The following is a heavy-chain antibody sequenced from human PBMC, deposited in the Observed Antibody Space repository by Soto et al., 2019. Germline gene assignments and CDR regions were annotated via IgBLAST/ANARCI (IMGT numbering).Heavy chain of an antibody. V-gene: IGHV2-5*02. CDR3: AHSLYHYDISGHYTYWYFDL. CDR1: GFPLETSGMG. CDR2: IYWADDK. J-gene: IGHJ2*01. Sequence: QITLKESGPTLVKPTQTLTLTCTFSGFPLETSGMGMSWIRQPPGKALEWLALIYWADDKRYSPSLKNRLTITNATSKNQVVLTLTNVDPVDTATYYCAHSLYHYDISGHYTYWYFDLCGRGTLVTVSA. D-gene: IGHD3-22*01.